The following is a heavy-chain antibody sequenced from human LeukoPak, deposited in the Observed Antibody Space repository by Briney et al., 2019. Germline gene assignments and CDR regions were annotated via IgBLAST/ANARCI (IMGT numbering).Heavy chain of an antibody. CDR1: GFTFSSYS. CDR2: ISSSSSYI. Sequence: GGSLRLSCAASGFTFSSYSMNWVRQAPGKGLEWVSSISSSSSYIYYADSVKGRFTISRDNAKNSLYLQMNSLRAEDTAVYYCARGWWDIVVVVAYSYYFDYWGQGTLVTVSS. J-gene: IGHJ4*02. D-gene: IGHD2-15*01. CDR3: ARGWWDIVVVVAYSYYFDY. V-gene: IGHV3-21*01.